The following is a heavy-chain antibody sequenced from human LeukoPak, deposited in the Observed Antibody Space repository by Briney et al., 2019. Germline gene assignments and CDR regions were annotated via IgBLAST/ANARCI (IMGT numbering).Heavy chain of an antibody. V-gene: IGHV1-46*01. CDR2: INPSGGST. Sequence: ASVKVSCKASGYTFTSYYMHWVRQAPGQGLEWMGIINPSGGSTSYAQKFQGRVTMTRDMSTSTVYMELSSLRSEDTAVYYCARGYYDYYGSGSYEYYFDYWGQGTLVTVSS. CDR3: ARGYYDYYGSGSYEYYFDY. J-gene: IGHJ4*02. CDR1: GYTFTSYY. D-gene: IGHD3-10*01.